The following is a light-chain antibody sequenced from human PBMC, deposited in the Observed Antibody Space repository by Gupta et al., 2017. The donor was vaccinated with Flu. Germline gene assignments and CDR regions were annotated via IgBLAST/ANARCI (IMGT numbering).Light chain of an antibody. CDR3: QQYGSSPGYT. J-gene: IGKJ2*01. CDR2: GAS. Sequence: EIVLTQSPGTLSLSPGERATLSCRASQSVSSHYLAWYQQKPGQAPRLLIYGASTRATGIPDRFSGSGSGTDFTLTISRLEPEDFAVYYCQQYGSSPGYTFGQGTKVDIK. V-gene: IGKV3-20*01. CDR1: QSVSSHY.